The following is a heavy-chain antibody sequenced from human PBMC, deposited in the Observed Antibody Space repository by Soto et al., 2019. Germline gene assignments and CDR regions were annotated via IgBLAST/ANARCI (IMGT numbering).Heavy chain of an antibody. V-gene: IGHV4-4*07. CDR2: MDPRGIT. CDR3: ASSPNWNNRLEYGADV. Sequence: SVTLSLTRSVSGASISRNYWCCIRHSAGKGLERIGRMDPRGITDYNPSRLRRVSMSLATSKNQLYLRVTSVTAGDRAVYYCASSPNWNNRLEYGADVCGQGTAVTVS. CDR1: GASISRNY. D-gene: IGHD1-1*01. J-gene: IGHJ6*02.